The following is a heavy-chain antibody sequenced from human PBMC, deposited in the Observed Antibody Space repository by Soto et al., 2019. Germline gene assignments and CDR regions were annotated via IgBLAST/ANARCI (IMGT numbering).Heavy chain of an antibody. CDR3: AKDSTPAKYSYGHFDY. Sequence: ASVKVSCKASGCTFTTYDINWVRQATGQGLEWMGWMNPNSGNTDYADSVKGRFTISRDNSKNTLYLQMNSLRAEDTAVYYCAKDSTPAKYSYGHFDYWGQGTLVTVSS. V-gene: IGHV1-8*01. D-gene: IGHD5-18*01. J-gene: IGHJ4*02. CDR1: GCTFTTYD. CDR2: MNPNSGNT.